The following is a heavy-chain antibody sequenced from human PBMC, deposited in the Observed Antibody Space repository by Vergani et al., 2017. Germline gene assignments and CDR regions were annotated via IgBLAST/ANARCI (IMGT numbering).Heavy chain of an antibody. CDR1: GGPLSSGGSY. Sequence: QVQLQESGPGLVKPSQTLYLICTVSGGPLSSGGSYWSWIRQHPGKGLEWIGYIYYSGSTNYNPSLKSRVTISVDTSKNQFSLKLSSVTAADTAVYYCASTTDPPLSMDVWGQGTTVTVSS. CDR3: ASTTDPPLSMDV. CDR2: IYYSGST. V-gene: IGHV4-31*03. J-gene: IGHJ6*02. D-gene: IGHD1-1*01.